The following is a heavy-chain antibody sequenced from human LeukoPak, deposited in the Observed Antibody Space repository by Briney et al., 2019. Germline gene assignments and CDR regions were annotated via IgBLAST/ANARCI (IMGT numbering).Heavy chain of an antibody. CDR1: GYSISNGYY. CDR3: ARLVENALVPVGFDAFDI. V-gene: IGHV4-38-2*02. Sequence: SETLSLTCTVSGYSISNGYYWGWIRQPRGKGLEWIGTIYHSGSTYYNPSLKSRVTISVDTSKNQFTLKLSSVTATDTAVYYCARLVENALVPVGFDAFDIWGQGTMVTVSS. D-gene: IGHD2-2*01. J-gene: IGHJ3*02. CDR2: IYHSGST.